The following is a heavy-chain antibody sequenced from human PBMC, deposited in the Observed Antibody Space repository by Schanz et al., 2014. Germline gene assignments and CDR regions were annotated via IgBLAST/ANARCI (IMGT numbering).Heavy chain of an antibody. V-gene: IGHV3-23*04. Sequence: EVQLVESGGGLVKPGGSLRLSCAASGFTFTNYAMTWVRQAPGKGLEWVSGISGSGGSTYDADSVKARFTISRDNSKNSVSLQMDSLRPEDTAVYFCAKDLHSNSGNYYSYYFDSWGPGALVTVSS. CDR2: ISGSGGST. J-gene: IGHJ4*02. D-gene: IGHD3-10*01. CDR1: GFTFTNYA. CDR3: AKDLHSNSGNYYSYYFDS.